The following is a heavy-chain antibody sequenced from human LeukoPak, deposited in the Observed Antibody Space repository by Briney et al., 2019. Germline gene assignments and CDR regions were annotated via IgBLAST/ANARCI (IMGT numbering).Heavy chain of an antibody. D-gene: IGHD1-26*01. V-gene: IGHV3-21*01. J-gene: IGHJ4*02. CDR2: ISSSSSYI. CDR3: ARGATSIAH. CDR1: GFTFSSYS. Sequence: PGGSLRPSCAASGFTFSSYSMNWVRQAPGKGLEWVSSISSSSSYIYYADSVKGRFTISRDNAKNSLYLQMNSLRAEDTAAYYCARGATSIAHWGQGTLVTVSS.